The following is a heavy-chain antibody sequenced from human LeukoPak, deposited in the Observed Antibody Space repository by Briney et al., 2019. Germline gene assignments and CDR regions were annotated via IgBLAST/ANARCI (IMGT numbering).Heavy chain of an antibody. CDR3: ARGERGLYCSSTSCYPVL. CDR1: GFTFSSYS. D-gene: IGHD2-2*01. V-gene: IGHV3-21*01. Sequence: GGSLKLSCAASGFTFSSYSMNWVRQAPGKGLEWVSSISSSSSYIYYADSVKGRFTISRDNAKNSLYLQMNSLRAEDTAVYYCARGERGLYCSSTSCYPVLGGQGTLVTVSS. J-gene: IGHJ4*02. CDR2: ISSSSSYI.